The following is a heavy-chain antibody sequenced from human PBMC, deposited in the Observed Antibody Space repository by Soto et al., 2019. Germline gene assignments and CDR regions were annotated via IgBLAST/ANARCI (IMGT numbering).Heavy chain of an antibody. J-gene: IGHJ5*02. Sequence: QVQLVQSGAEVKKPGSSVKVSCKASGGTFSSYAISWVRQAPGQGLEWMGGIIPIFGTANYAQKFQGRVTITADESTSAAYMELSSLRSEDTAVYYCAGVNRQWLVPNWFDPWGQGTLVTVSS. V-gene: IGHV1-69*01. CDR2: IIPIFGTA. CDR3: AGVNRQWLVPNWFDP. CDR1: GGTFSSYA. D-gene: IGHD6-19*01.